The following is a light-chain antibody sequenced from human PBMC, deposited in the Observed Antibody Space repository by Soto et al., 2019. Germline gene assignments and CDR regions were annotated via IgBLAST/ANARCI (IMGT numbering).Light chain of an antibody. CDR2: GAS. CDR3: QQYDVWPALT. J-gene: IGKJ4*01. Sequence: EVVRPQSPATLSVSPADRATLSCRASQSVYNNLAWYQQKPGQAPRLLIYGASTRATGIPDRFSGSGSGTEFILTISSLQSEDSAVYYCQQYDVWPALTFGGGTKVDIK. CDR1: QSVYNN. V-gene: IGKV3-15*01.